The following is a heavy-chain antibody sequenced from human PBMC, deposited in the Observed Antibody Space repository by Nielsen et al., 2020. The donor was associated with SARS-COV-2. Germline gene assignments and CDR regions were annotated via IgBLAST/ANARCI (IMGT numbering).Heavy chain of an antibody. CDR1: GFTFSNYA. D-gene: IGHD6-19*01. Sequence: GGSLRLSCAASGFTFSNYAMSWVRQAPGKGLEWVSTISGSGNTYYADSVKGRFTISRDNSKKTLYLQMNSLRAEDTAAYYCAKDKSDSVAGFDAFDIWGQGTMVTVSS. V-gene: IGHV3-23*01. CDR3: AKDKSDSVAGFDAFDI. J-gene: IGHJ3*02. CDR2: ISGSGNT.